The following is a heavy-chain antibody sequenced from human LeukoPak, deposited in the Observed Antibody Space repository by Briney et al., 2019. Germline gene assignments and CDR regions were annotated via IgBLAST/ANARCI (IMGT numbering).Heavy chain of an antibody. V-gene: IGHV4-34*01. Sequence: SETLSLTCAVYGGSFSGYYWSWIRQPPGKGLEWIGEINHSGSTNYNPSLKSRVTISVDTSKNQFSLKLSSVTAADTAVYYCAAHYDFWSGYSSLNYFDYWGQGTLVTVSS. CDR3: AAHYDFWSGYSSLNYFDY. J-gene: IGHJ4*02. D-gene: IGHD3-3*01. CDR2: INHSGST. CDR1: GGSFSGYY.